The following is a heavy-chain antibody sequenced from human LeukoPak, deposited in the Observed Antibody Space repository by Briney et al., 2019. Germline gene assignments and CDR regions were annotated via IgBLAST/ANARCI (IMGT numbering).Heavy chain of an antibody. D-gene: IGHD1-26*01. CDR2: IYHSGST. J-gene: IGHJ4*02. CDR3: ARGPYRRYFDY. V-gene: IGHV4-38-2*02. Sequence: PSETLSLTCTVSGYSISSGYYWGWIRQPPGKGLEWIGSIYHSGSTYYNPSLKSRVTISVDTSKNQFSLKLSSVTAADTAVYYCARGPYRRYFDYWGQGTLVTVSS. CDR1: GYSISSGYY.